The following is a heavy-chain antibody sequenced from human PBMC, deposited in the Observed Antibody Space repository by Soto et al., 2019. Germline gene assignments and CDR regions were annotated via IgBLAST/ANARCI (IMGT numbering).Heavy chain of an antibody. CDR2: ISGSGGST. Sequence: EVQLLESGGGLVQPGGSLRLSCAASGFTFSSYAMSWVRQAPGKGLEWVSAISGSGGSTYYADSVKGRFTISRDNSKNTLYLQMNSLRAEDTAVYYCAKSQGGPRHIVVVTASDYWGQGTLVTVSS. D-gene: IGHD2-21*02. J-gene: IGHJ4*02. CDR3: AKSQGGPRHIVVVTASDY. V-gene: IGHV3-23*01. CDR1: GFTFSSYA.